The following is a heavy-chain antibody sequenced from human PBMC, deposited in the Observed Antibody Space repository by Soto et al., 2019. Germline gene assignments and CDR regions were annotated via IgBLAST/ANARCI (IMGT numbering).Heavy chain of an antibody. D-gene: IGHD1-26*01. J-gene: IGHJ5*02. CDR3: TRDQGGSYDSWFDP. CDR2: ISSGGIYI. V-gene: IGHV3-21*06. CDR1: FTFSMYS. Sequence: EVQVVESGGGLVNPGGSLRLSCSFTFSMYSMNWVRQAPGKGLEWVASISSGGIYIEYADSVKGRFTISRDNAKNSVSLQMNSLKVEDTAVYYCTRDQGGSYDSWFDPWGQGTQVIVSS.